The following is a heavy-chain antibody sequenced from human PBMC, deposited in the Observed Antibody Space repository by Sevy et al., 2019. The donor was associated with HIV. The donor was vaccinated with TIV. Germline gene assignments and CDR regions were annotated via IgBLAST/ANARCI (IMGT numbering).Heavy chain of an antibody. CDR1: GGSISSYY. Sequence: SETLSLTCTVSGGSISSYYWSWIRQPAGKGLEWIGRIYTSGSTNYNPSLKSRVTTSVDTSKNQFSLKLSSVTAADTAVYYCALWNVGRGSYDYWGQGTLVTVSS. V-gene: IGHV4-4*07. CDR3: ALWNVGRGSYDY. CDR2: IYTSGST. D-gene: IGHD1-26*01. J-gene: IGHJ4*02.